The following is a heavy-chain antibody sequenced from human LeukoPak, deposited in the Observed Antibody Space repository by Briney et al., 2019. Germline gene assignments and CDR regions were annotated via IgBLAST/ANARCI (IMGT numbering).Heavy chain of an antibody. V-gene: IGHV4-34*01. J-gene: IGHJ6*03. CDR3: ASNTMATYPDYYYMDL. D-gene: IGHD5-24*01. CDR2: INHSGST. Sequence: SETLSLTCAVYGGSFSGYYWSWIRQPPGKGPEWIGEINHSGSTNYNPSLKSRVTISVDTSKNQFSLKLSSVTAADTAVYYCASNTMATYPDYYYMDLWGKGTTVTVSS. CDR1: GGSFSGYY.